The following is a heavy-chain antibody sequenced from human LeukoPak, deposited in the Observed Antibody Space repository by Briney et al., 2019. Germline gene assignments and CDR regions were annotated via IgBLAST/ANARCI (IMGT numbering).Heavy chain of an antibody. Sequence: SETLSLTCAVYDGSFSGYYRSWIRQPPGKGLEWIGEINHSGSTNYNPSLKSRVTISVDTSKNQFSLKLSSVTAADTAVYYCARSYDSSGQSDAFDIWGQGTMVTVSS. CDR1: DGSFSGYY. V-gene: IGHV4-34*01. J-gene: IGHJ3*02. D-gene: IGHD3-22*01. CDR3: ARSYDSSGQSDAFDI. CDR2: INHSGST.